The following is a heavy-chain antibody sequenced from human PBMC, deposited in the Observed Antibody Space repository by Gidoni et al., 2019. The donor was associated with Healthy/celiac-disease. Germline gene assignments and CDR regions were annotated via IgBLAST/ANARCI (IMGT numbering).Heavy chain of an antibody. D-gene: IGHD2-2*02. Sequence: QVQLVESGGGVVQPGRSLRLSCAASGFTFSSYGMHWVRQAPGKGLEWVAVISYDGSNKYYADSVKGRFTISRDNSKNTLYLQMNSLRAEDTAVYYCAKEVLVVVPAAIRGPVLNYYYYGMDVWGQGTTVTVSS. CDR2: ISYDGSNK. V-gene: IGHV3-30*18. CDR1: GFTFSSYG. CDR3: AKEVLVVVPAAIRGPVLNYYYYGMDV. J-gene: IGHJ6*02.